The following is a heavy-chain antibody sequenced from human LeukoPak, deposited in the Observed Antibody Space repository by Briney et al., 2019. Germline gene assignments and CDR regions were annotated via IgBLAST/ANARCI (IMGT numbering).Heavy chain of an antibody. D-gene: IGHD6-19*01. V-gene: IGHV4-39*01. CDR3: ASLYSSGWSYSQPFDY. J-gene: IGHJ4*02. Sequence: SETLSLTCTVSGGSISSSSYYWGWIRQPPGKGLEWIGSIYYSGSTYYNPSLKSRVTISVETSKNQFSLKLSSVTAADTAVYYCASLYSSGWSYSQPFDYWGQGTLVTVSS. CDR1: GGSISSSSYY. CDR2: IYYSGST.